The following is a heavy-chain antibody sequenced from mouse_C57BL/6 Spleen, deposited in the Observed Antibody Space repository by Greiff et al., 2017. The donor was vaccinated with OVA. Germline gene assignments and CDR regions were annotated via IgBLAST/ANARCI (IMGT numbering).Heavy chain of an antibody. CDR3: ARATVDWYFDV. D-gene: IGHD1-1*01. J-gene: IGHJ1*03. CDR2: ISYDGSN. V-gene: IGHV3-6*01. CDR1: GYSITSGYY. Sequence: DVQLQQSGPGLVKPSQSLSLTCSVTGYSITSGYYWNWIRQFPGNKLEWMGYISYDGSNNYNPSLKNRISITRDTSKNQFFLKLNSVTTEDTATYYCARATVDWYFDVWGTGTTVTVSS.